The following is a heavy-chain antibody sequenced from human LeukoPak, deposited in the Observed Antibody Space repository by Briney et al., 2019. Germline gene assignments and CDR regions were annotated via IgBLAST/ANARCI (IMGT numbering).Heavy chain of an antibody. D-gene: IGHD6-19*01. J-gene: IGHJ4*02. Sequence: SETLSLTCTVSGGSISSSSYYWGWIRQPPGTGLEWIGLIYHSGSTYYDPSLKSRVAISVDTSKNQFSLKLSSVTAADTAVYYCARQGSGSARDGGQETLVTVSS. CDR3: ARQGSGSARD. V-gene: IGHV4-39*01. CDR2: IYHSGST. CDR1: GGSISSSSYY.